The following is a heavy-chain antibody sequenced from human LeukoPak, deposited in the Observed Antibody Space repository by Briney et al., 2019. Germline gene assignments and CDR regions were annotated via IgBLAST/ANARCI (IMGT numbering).Heavy chain of an antibody. Sequence: GGSLRLSCAASGFTFSTYWMRWVRQAPGKGLEWVASIKEDGSDKYYVDSVKGRFSISRDNAKNSLYLQMNSLRTEDTAVYYCAKGGHYNFDYWGQGTLVTVSS. D-gene: IGHD4-11*01. V-gene: IGHV3-7*01. CDR3: AKGGHYNFDY. CDR2: IKEDGSDK. CDR1: GFTFSTYW. J-gene: IGHJ4*02.